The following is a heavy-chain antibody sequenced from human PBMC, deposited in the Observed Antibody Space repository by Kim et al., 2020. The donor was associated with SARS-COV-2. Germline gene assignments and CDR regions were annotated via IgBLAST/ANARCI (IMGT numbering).Heavy chain of an antibody. V-gene: IGHV4-39*01. CDR3: ARPSDLSGSRRFFDY. D-gene: IGHD1-26*01. J-gene: IGHJ4*02. Sequence: NPSLKSRVTISVDTSKNQFSLKLHSVTAADTAVYYCARPSDLSGSRRFFDYWGQGTLVTVSS.